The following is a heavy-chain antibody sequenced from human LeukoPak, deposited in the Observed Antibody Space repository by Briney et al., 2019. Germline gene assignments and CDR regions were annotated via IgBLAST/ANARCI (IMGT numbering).Heavy chain of an antibody. CDR2: ISSSSSYI. J-gene: IGHJ4*02. CDR1: GFTFSTYS. CDR3: AKAAGLSGDY. D-gene: IGHD3-10*01. Sequence: GGSLRLSCAASGFTFSTYSIIWVRQAPGRGLDWVSSISSSSSYIYYADSVKGRFTISRDNAKNTLYLQMNSLRAEDTAVYYCAKAAGLSGDYWGQGTLVTVSS. V-gene: IGHV3-21*01.